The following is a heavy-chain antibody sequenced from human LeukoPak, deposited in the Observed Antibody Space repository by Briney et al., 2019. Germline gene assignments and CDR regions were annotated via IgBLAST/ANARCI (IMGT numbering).Heavy chain of an antibody. CDR1: GGSIRSYY. D-gene: IGHD2-15*01. V-gene: IGHV4-59*01. Sequence: SETLSLTCTVSGGSIRSYYWSWIRQPPGKGLEWIGYIYYSGNTNYNPSLKSRVTISVDTSKNQFSLKLSSVTAADTAVYYCAREGYCSGGSCRRGFDPWGQGTLVTVSS. CDR2: IYYSGNT. CDR3: AREGYCSGGSCRRGFDP. J-gene: IGHJ5*02.